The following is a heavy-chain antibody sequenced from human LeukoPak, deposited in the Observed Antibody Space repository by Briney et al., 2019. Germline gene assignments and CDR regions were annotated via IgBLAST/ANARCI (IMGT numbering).Heavy chain of an antibody. CDR3: ARVKPMVRGGEDYYYYYMDV. V-gene: IGHV1-2*02. Sequence: ASVKVSCEASGYTFTGYYMHWVRQAPGQGLEWMGWINPNSGGTNYAQKFQGRVTMTRDTSISTAYMELSRLRSDDTAVYYCARVKPMVRGGEDYYYYYMDVWGKGTTVTISS. J-gene: IGHJ6*03. D-gene: IGHD3-10*01. CDR1: GYTFTGYY. CDR2: INPNSGGT.